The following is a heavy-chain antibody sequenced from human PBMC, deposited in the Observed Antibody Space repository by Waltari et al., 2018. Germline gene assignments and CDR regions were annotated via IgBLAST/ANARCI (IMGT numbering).Heavy chain of an antibody. V-gene: IGHV1-2*02. Sequence: QVQLVQSGAEVKKPGASVKVSCKASGYTFTGYYMHWVRQAPGQGLEWMGWINPNSVGTNYAQKFQGRVTMTRDTSISTAYMELSRLRSDDTAVYYCARGSYHYGGDYWGQGTLVTVSS. J-gene: IGHJ4*02. CDR2: INPNSVGT. CDR3: ARGSYHYGGDY. CDR1: GYTFTGYY. D-gene: IGHD1-26*01.